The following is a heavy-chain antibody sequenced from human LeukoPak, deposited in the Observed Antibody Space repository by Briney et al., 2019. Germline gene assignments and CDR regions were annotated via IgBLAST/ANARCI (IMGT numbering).Heavy chain of an antibody. J-gene: IGHJ3*02. V-gene: IGHV1-18*04. CDR3: ARIRDSSGWPWRAFDI. Sequence: PGASVKFSCKASGFTFTSYAITWGRQAPGQGLEWMGWISAYNGHTNYAQNLQGRVTMTTDTSTSTAYMELRSLRSDDTAVYFCARIRDSSGWPWRAFDIWGQGTMVTVSS. CDR1: GFTFTSYA. CDR2: ISAYNGHT. D-gene: IGHD6-19*01.